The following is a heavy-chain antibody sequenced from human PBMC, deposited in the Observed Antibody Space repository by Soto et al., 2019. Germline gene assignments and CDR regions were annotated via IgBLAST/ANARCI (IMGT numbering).Heavy chain of an antibody. CDR3: ATGAAYYYDTSRY. CDR1: GSGFSALA. D-gene: IGHD3-22*01. V-gene: IGHV3-30-3*01. J-gene: IGHJ4*02. CDR2: VFNDESSI. Sequence: GGSLRLSCTASGSGFSALAMHRIRQPPGKGLEWVAVVFNDESSISYADSVKGRFTISRDNSRNTLYLQMTSLRLEDTALYYCATGAAYYYDTSRYWGQGTLVTVSS.